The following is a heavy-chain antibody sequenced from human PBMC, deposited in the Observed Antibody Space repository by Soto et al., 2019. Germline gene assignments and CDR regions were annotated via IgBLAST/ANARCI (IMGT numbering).Heavy chain of an antibody. Sequence: PGASLKISGKGSGYSFTSYWIGWVRQMPGKGLEWMGIIYPGDSDTRYSPSFQGQVTISADKSISTAYLQWSSLKAADTAMYYCARAPASIVVVGAATPDNAFDIWGQGTMVTVSS. CDR2: IYPGDSDT. CDR1: GYSFTSYW. V-gene: IGHV5-51*01. J-gene: IGHJ3*02. D-gene: IGHD2-15*01. CDR3: ARAPASIVVVGAATPDNAFDI.